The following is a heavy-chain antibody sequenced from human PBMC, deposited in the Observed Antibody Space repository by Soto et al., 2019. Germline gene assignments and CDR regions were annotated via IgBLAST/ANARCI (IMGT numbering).Heavy chain of an antibody. CDR3: ARGAGGYGAGAAFDY. D-gene: IGHD4-17*01. CDR2: INAGNGNT. J-gene: IGHJ4*02. V-gene: IGHV1-3*01. CDR1: GYTFTSYA. Sequence: ASVKVSCTASGYTFTSYAMHWVRQAPGQRLEWMGWINAGNGNTKYSQKFQGRVTITRDTSASTAYMELSSLRSEDTAVYYCARGAGGYGAGAAFDYWGQGTLVTVSS.